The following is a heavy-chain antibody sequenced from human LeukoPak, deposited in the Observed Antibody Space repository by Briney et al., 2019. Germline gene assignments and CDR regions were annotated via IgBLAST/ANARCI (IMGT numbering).Heavy chain of an antibody. CDR2: ISSSSSYI. Sequence: GGSLRLSCAASGFTFSSYSMNWVRQAPGKGLEWVSSISSSSSYIYYADSVKGRLTISRDNAKNSLYLQMNSLRAEDTAVYYCARKKTKVPPDYWGQGTLVTVSS. V-gene: IGHV3-21*01. J-gene: IGHJ4*02. D-gene: IGHD1-14*01. CDR3: ARKKTKVPPDY. CDR1: GFTFSSYS.